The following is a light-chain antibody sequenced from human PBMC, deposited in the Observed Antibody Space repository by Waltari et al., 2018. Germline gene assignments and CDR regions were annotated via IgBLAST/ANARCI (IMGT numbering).Light chain of an antibody. Sequence: VMTQSPDTLSVSPGERATLSCRTSQSVSTKLAWYQQKPGQAPRLLIYGASTRATGIPARFSGSGSGTEFTLTISSLQSEDFAVYYCQQYDKWPPWTFGQGTKVEIK. J-gene: IGKJ1*01. CDR2: GAS. V-gene: IGKV3-15*01. CDR3: QQYDKWPPWT. CDR1: QSVSTK.